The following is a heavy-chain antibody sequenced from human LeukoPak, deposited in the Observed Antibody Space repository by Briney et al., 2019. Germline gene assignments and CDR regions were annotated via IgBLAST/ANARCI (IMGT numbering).Heavy chain of an antibody. D-gene: IGHD1-26*01. J-gene: IGHJ6*02. CDR1: GDSISRSLYY. Sequence: PSETLSLTCTVSGDSISRSLYYWGWIRQPPGKGLEWIGTIYYSGSTYYNPSLKSRVTISVDTSKNQFSLKLTSVTAADTAVYYCARGPPGGYPHYYGMDVWGQGTTVTVSS. CDR3: ARGPPGGYPHYYGMDV. CDR2: IYYSGST. V-gene: IGHV4-39*01.